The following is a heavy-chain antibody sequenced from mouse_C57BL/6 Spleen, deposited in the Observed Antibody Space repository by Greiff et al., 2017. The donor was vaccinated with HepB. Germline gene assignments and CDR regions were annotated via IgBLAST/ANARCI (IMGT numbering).Heavy chain of an antibody. CDR3: ARYAYGSYWYFDV. Sequence: VQLQQSGAELVRPGTSVKVSCKASGYAFTNYLIEWVKQRPGQGLEWIGVINPGSGGTNYNEKFKGKATLTADKSSSTAYMQLSSLTSEDSAVYFCARYAYGSYWYFDVWGTGTTVTVSS. V-gene: IGHV1-54*01. CDR2: INPGSGGT. CDR1: GYAFTNYL. J-gene: IGHJ1*03. D-gene: IGHD1-1*01.